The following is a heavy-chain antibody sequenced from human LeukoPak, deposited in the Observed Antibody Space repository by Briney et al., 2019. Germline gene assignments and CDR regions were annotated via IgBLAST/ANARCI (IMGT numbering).Heavy chain of an antibody. D-gene: IGHD3-3*01. CDR1: GFTFSSYA. CDR3: AKGTVRFLEWLSSYYFDY. V-gene: IGHV3-23*01. Sequence: PGGSLRLSCAASGFTFSSYAMSWVRQAPGKGLEWVSAISGSGGSTYYADSVKGRFTISRDNSKTTLYLQMNSLRAEDTAVYYCAKGTVRFLEWLSSYYFDYWGQGTLVTVSS. CDR2: ISGSGGST. J-gene: IGHJ4*02.